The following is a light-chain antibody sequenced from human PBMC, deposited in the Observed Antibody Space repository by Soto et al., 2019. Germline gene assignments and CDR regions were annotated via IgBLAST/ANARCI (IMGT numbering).Light chain of an antibody. J-gene: IGKJ5*01. CDR1: QSFRGL. CDR3: QQRHMWPIT. V-gene: IGKV3-11*01. Sequence: EVVSTHSPVTLSLAPCERATVSCRASQSFRGLLAWYQQKPGQAPRLLIYDAYNRATGIPPRFSGSGSGTDFTLTISSLEPEDSAVYYCQQRHMWPITFGQGTRLEIK. CDR2: DAY.